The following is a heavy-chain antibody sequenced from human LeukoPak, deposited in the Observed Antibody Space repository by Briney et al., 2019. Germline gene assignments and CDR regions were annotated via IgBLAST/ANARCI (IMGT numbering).Heavy chain of an antibody. D-gene: IGHD1-26*01. J-gene: IGHJ4*02. CDR1: GFSFSVHY. V-gene: IGHV3-72*01. CDR3: TRVRLGAATRYFDY. CDR2: IKNKANSYGT. Sequence: GGSLRLSCAASGFSFSVHYMDCVRLAPGKGVEWVGRIKNKANSYGTDYAASVKGRFTLSRDDSKDSLYLQMNSLRSEDTALYYCTRVRLGAATRYFDYWGQGTLVTVSS.